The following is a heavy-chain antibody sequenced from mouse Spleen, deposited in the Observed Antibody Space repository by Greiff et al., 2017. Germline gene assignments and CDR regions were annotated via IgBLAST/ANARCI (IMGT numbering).Heavy chain of an antibody. CDR2: IDPSDSYT. J-gene: IGHJ2*01. D-gene: IGHD2-14*01. CDR3: AKDYRYFDY. Sequence: QVQLQQPGAELVKPGASVKLSCKASGYTFTSYWMQWVKQRPGQGLEWIGEIDPSDSYTNYNQKFKGKATLTVDTSSSTAYMQLSSLTSEDSAVYYCAKDYRYFDYWGQGTTLTVSS. CDR1: GYTFTSYW. V-gene: IGHV1-50*01.